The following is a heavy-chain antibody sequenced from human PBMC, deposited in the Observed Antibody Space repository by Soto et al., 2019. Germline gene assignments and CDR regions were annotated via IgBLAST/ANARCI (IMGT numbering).Heavy chain of an antibody. CDR1: GGSISSYY. Sequence: PSETLSLTSTVSGGSISSYYWSWIRWPAGKGLVWIGRIYTSGSTNYNPSPKSRVTMSVDTSKNPFSLKLSSVTAADTAVYYCARDLFLTYGSGSYYSYYYGMDVWCQGTTVTVSS. D-gene: IGHD3-10*01. J-gene: IGHJ6*02. V-gene: IGHV4-4*07. CDR2: IYTSGST. CDR3: ARDLFLTYGSGSYYSYYYGMDV.